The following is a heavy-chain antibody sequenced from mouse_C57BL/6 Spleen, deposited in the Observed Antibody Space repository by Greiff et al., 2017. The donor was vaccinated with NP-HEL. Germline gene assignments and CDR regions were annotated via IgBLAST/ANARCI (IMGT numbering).Heavy chain of an antibody. CDR2: IYPGSGNT. Sequence: VQLQQSGAELVRPGASVKLSCKASGYTFTDYYINWVKQRPGQGLEWIARIYPGSGNTYYNEKFKGKATLTAEKSSSTAYMQLSSLPSEDSAVYFCARGAYWGQGTLVTVSA. V-gene: IGHV1-76*01. CDR3: ARGAY. CDR1: GYTFTDYY. J-gene: IGHJ3*01.